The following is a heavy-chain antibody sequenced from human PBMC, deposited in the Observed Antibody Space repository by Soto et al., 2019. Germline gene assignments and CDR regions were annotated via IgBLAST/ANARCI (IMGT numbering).Heavy chain of an antibody. CDR1: GFTFSSYA. D-gene: IGHD3-10*01. J-gene: IGHJ6*02. CDR3: AKFMRVLLTGYYYYGMDV. CDR2: ISGSGGST. V-gene: IGHV3-23*01. Sequence: GGSLRLSCAASGFTFSSYAMSWVRQAPGKGLEWVSAISGSGGSTYYADSVKGRFTISRDNSKNTLYLQMNSLRAEDTAVYYCAKFMRVLLTGYYYYGMDVWGQGTTVTVSS.